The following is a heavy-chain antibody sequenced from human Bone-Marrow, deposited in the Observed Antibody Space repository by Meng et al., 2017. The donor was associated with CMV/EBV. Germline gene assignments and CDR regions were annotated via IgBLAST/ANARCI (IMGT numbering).Heavy chain of an antibody. Sequence: GESLKISCAASGFTFSSYEMNWVRQAPGKGLEWVSYISSSGSTIYYADSVKGRFTISRDNAKNSLYLQMNSLRAEDTAMYYCARDGPDYDDHHDGFDIWGPGTMVTVSS. V-gene: IGHV3-48*03. CDR3: ARDGPDYDDHHDGFDI. CDR2: ISSSGSTI. J-gene: IGHJ3*02. CDR1: GFTFSSYE. D-gene: IGHD4-17*01.